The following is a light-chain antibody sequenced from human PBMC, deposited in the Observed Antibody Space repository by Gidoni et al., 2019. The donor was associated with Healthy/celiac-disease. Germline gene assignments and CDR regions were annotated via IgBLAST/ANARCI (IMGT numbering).Light chain of an antibody. Sequence: DIQMTQSPSTLSASVGDRVTITCRASQSITTWLAWYQQKPGKAPNLLIYDASSLESGVPSRFSGSGSGTEFTLTISSLQPDGFATYFCQQYKSYSYTFGQGTKLEIK. CDR3: QQYKSYSYT. CDR1: QSITTW. J-gene: IGKJ2*01. CDR2: DAS. V-gene: IGKV1-5*01.